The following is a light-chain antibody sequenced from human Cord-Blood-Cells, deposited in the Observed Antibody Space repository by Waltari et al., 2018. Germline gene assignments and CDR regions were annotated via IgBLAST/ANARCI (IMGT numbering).Light chain of an antibody. CDR2: DVS. J-gene: IGLJ3*02. CDR3: SSYTSSSTWV. Sequence: QSALTQPASVSGSPGQSITLYCPGTSSDVGGYNYVPWYQQHPGKAPKLMIYDVSNRPSGVSNRFSGSKSGNTASLTISGLQAEDEADYYCSSYTSSSTWVFGGGTKLTVL. CDR1: SSDVGGYNY. V-gene: IGLV2-14*01.